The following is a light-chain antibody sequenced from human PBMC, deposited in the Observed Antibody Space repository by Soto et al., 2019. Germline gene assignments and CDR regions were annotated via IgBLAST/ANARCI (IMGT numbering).Light chain of an antibody. CDR1: SSDVGGYNY. CDR2: EVS. J-gene: IGLJ1*01. CDR3: TSYTSGSTLYV. V-gene: IGLV2-14*01. Sequence: QSALTQPASVSGSPGQSSTISCTGTSSDVGGYNYVSWYQQHPGKAPKLMIYEVSNRPSGVSNRFSGSKSGNTASLTISGLQAEDEADYTCTSYTSGSTLYVFGPGTKLTVL.